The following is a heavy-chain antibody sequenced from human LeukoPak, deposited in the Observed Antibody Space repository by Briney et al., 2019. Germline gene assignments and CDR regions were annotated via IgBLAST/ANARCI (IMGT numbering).Heavy chain of an antibody. J-gene: IGHJ4*02. CDR2: IYYSGST. D-gene: IGHD6-13*01. V-gene: IGHV4-59*01. CDR3: ARQPSSWFTSFDS. CDR1: GGSLSSYF. Sequence: SETLSLTCTVSGGSLSSYFWSWIRQPPGKGLEWIAYIYYSGSTDYNPSLKSRVTISVDTSKNQFSLKLSSVTAADTAVYYCARQPSSWFTSFDSWGQGTLVTVSS.